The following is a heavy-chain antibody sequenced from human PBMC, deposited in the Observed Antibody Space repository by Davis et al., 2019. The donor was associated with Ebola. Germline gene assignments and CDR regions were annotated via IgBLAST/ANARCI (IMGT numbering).Heavy chain of an antibody. V-gene: IGHV4-34*01. Sequence: PSETLSLTCAVYGGSFSGYYWSWIRQPPGKGLEWIGEINHSGSTNYNPSLKSRVTISVDTSKNQFSLKLSSVTAADTAVYYCARGSGSSSSEGSGHFDYWGQGTLVTVSS. CDR1: GGSFSGYY. D-gene: IGHD6-6*01. CDR3: ARGSGSSSSEGSGHFDY. CDR2: INHSGST. J-gene: IGHJ4*02.